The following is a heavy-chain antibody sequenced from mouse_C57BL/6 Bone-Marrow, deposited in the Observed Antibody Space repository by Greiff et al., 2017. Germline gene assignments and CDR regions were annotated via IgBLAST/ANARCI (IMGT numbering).Heavy chain of an antibody. Sequence: DVQLQESGPGLVKPSQSLSLTCSVTGYSITSGYYWNWIRQFPGNNLVWMGFISYDGSNNYNPSLKNRISITRDTSKNQFFLKLNSVTTEDTATCYSARRGICAWFAYWGQGTLVTVSA. CDR2: ISYDGSN. V-gene: IGHV3-6*01. CDR3: ARRGICAWFAY. CDR1: GYSITSGYY. J-gene: IGHJ3*01.